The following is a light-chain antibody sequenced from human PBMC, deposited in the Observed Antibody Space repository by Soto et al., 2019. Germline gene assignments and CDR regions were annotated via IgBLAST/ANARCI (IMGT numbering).Light chain of an antibody. CDR3: QHYNFCPHP. Sequence: EILLTQSPGALAVSPGEVATLSCRASQSVRDNLAWYQQKPGQAPRLLIYRASIRATGVPARFSGSGSGTEFTLTISGLQSYYFSIYFCQHYNFCPHPLGQGSTVDIK. V-gene: IGKV3-15*01. J-gene: IGKJ2*01. CDR2: RAS. CDR1: QSVRDN.